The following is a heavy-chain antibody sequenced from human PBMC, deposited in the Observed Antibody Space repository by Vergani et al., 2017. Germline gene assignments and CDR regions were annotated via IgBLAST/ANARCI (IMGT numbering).Heavy chain of an antibody. CDR3: ATLERRTPPDY. CDR1: GGTFSSYT. CDR2: IIPILGIA. Sequence: QVQLVQSGAEVKKPGSSVKVSCKASGGTFSSYTISWVRQAPGQGLEWMGRIIPILGIANYAQKFQGRVTMTADKSTSTAYMELSSLRSEDTAVYYCATLERRTPPDYWGQGTLVTVSS. J-gene: IGHJ4*02. D-gene: IGHD1-1*01. V-gene: IGHV1-69*02.